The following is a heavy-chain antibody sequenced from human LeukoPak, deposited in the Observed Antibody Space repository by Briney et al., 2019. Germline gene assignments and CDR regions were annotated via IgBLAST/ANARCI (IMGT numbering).Heavy chain of an antibody. V-gene: IGHV1-24*01. CDR3: ATSRPYSGYDLAAFDI. CDR1: GYTLTELS. Sequence: ASVKVSCRVSGYTLTELSMHWVRQAPGKGLEWMGGFDPEDGETIYAQKFQGRVTMTEDTSTDIAYMELSSLRSEDTAVYYCATSRPYSGYDLAAFDIWGQGTMVTVSS. CDR2: FDPEDGET. J-gene: IGHJ3*02. D-gene: IGHD5-12*01.